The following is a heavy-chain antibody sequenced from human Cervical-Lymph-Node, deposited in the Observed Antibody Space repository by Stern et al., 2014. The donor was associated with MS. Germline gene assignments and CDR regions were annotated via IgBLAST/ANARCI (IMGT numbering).Heavy chain of an antibody. CDR2: IIPIVGIA. V-gene: IGHV1-69*02. CDR1: GGPFSTYT. CDR3: AKSLNFEIEAFDV. Sequence: VQLVESGSEVMTPGSSVKLSCKASGGPFSTYTIAWVRQAPGKGLEWMGRIIPIVGIANNAQKFQGRVAITADRSTSTAYLALSGLTSEDTAVYYCAKSLNFEIEAFDVWGQGTMLSVSA. J-gene: IGHJ3*01. D-gene: IGHD1-1*01.